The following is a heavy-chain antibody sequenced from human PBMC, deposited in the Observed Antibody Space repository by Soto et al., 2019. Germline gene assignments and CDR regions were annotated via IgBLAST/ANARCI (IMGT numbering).Heavy chain of an antibody. CDR3: AKERTLYYYYGMDV. J-gene: IGHJ6*02. V-gene: IGHV3-30*18. D-gene: IGHD1-7*01. CDR1: GLTFSSYG. CDR2: ISYDGNNK. Sequence: QVQMVESGGDVVQPGRSLRLSCAASGLTFSSYGMHWVRQAPGKGLEWVAVISYDGNNKYYADSVKGRFTISRDISKNTLFLQMNSLRAEDSAVYYCAKERTLYYYYGMDVWGQGTTVTVSS.